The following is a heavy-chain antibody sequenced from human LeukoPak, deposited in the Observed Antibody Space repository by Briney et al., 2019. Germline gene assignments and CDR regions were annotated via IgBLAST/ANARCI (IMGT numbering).Heavy chain of an antibody. J-gene: IGHJ4*02. D-gene: IGHD3-10*01. Sequence: ASVKVSCKASGYTFTSYYMHWVRQAPGQGLEWMGIINPSGGSTSYAQKFQGRVTMTRDMSTSTVYMELSSLRSEDTAVYYCARSQLIYGSGSYPFDYWGQGTLVTVSS. CDR2: INPSGGST. V-gene: IGHV1-46*01. CDR3: ARSQLIYGSGSYPFDY. CDR1: GYTFTSYY.